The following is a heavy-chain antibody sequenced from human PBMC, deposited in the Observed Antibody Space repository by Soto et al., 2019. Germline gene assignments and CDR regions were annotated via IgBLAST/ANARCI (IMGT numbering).Heavy chain of an antibody. Sequence: ASVKVSCKASGYTFSDCDINWLRQASGQGPEWMGWMNAKSGDTFFPQRFQGKLNMTWDTSLSTAYMEVGSLTSDDTAIYYCARGNPFYYAGFDVWGQGTTVTVSS. CDR2: MNAKSGDT. J-gene: IGHJ6*02. D-gene: IGHD3-22*01. CDR1: GYTFSDCD. V-gene: IGHV1-8*01. CDR3: ARGNPFYYAGFDV.